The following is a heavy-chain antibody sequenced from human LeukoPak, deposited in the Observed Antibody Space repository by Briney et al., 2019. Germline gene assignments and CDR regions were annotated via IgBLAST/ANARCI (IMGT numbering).Heavy chain of an antibody. CDR3: VREYHGGYFDF. J-gene: IGHJ4*02. Sequence: GASVKVSCKASGYIFTSYYMHWVRQAPGQGLEWLGVVYPSAGTSDPAQRFRARITLSDDTSTSTAYMALGSLKSEDTAIYFCVREYHGGYFDFWGQGTLVTVSS. CDR2: VYPSAGTS. V-gene: IGHV1-46*03. CDR1: GYIFTSYY. D-gene: IGHD3-16*01.